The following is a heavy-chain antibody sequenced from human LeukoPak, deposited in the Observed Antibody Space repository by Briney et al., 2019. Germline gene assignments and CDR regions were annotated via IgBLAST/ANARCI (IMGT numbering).Heavy chain of an antibody. D-gene: IGHD6-19*01. J-gene: IGHJ4*02. V-gene: IGHV3-33*07. CDR1: GFIFSNYG. CDR3: ARDSRGGWSGYFDY. Sequence: GRSLRLSCAASGFIFSNYGMYWVRQAPGEGLDWVAVIWHDGSAEFYADSVKGRFSISRDDSKNTVYLQMNSLRAEDTALYYCARDSRGGWSGYFDYWGQGIVVTVSS. CDR2: IWHDGSAE.